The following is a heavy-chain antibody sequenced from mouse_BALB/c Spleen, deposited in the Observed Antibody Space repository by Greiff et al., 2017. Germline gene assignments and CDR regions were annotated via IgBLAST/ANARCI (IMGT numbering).Heavy chain of an antibody. CDR3: ARDEKDYYDYDDGDYYAMDY. CDR1: GFAFSSYD. CDR2: ISSGGGST. D-gene: IGHD2-4*01. V-gene: IGHV5-12-1*01. J-gene: IGHJ4*01. Sequence: EVKLVESGGGLVKPGGSLKLSCAASGFAFSSYDMSWVRQTPEKRLEWVAYISSGGGSTYYPDTVKGRFTISRDNAKNTLYLQMSSLKSEDTAMYYCARDEKDYYDYDDGDYYAMDYWGQGTSVTVSS.